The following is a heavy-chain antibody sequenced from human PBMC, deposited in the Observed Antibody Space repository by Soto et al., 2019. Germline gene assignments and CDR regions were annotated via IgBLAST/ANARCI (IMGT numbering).Heavy chain of an antibody. CDR2: INPNSGGT. CDR3: ARDDSSGYSYFDY. D-gene: IGHD3-22*01. CDR1: GYTFTGYY. Sequence: VSCKASGYTFTGYYMHWVRQAPGQGLEWMGWINPNSGGTNYAQKFQGRVTMARDTSISTAYMELSRLRSDDTAVYYCARDDSSGYSYFDYWGQGTLVTVSS. V-gene: IGHV1-2*02. J-gene: IGHJ4*02.